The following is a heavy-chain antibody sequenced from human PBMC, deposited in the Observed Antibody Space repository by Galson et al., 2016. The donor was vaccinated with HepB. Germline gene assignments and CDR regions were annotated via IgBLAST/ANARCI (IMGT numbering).Heavy chain of an antibody. CDR2: IRSKANSYAT. CDR3: TTRVVAATPEY. Sequence: SLRLSCAASGFTFSGSAMHWVRQASGKGLEWVGRIRSKANSYATAYAASVKGRFTISRDDSKNTAYLQMNSLKTEDTAVYYCTTRVVAATPEYWGQGTLVTVSS. CDR1: GFTFSGSA. D-gene: IGHD2-15*01. J-gene: IGHJ4*02. V-gene: IGHV3-73*01.